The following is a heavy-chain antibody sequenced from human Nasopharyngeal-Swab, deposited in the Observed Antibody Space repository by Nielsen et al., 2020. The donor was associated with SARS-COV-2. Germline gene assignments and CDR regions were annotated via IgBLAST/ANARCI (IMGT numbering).Heavy chain of an antibody. CDR1: GDSFTTSDYY. CDR3: VRRSDLFDRRGYS. V-gene: IGHV4-39*01. Sequence: SETLSLTCTVSGDSFTTSDYYPGWIRQPPAEGLDWIGPLLSSGSSYSNPSLKSRVSISVDTSKNQFSLKLTSVTAADTAVYYCVRRSDLFDRRGYSLGQGTLVTVSS. CDR2: LLSSGSS. D-gene: IGHD3-22*01. J-gene: IGHJ5*02.